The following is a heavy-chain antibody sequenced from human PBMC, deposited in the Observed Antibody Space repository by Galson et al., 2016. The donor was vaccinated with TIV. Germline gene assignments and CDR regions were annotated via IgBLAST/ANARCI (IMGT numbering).Heavy chain of an antibody. CDR2: LDPEEAET. CDR1: GYTLNALS. D-gene: IGHD2-2*01. CDR3: VTADTSKSFYYYYYGMDV. J-gene: IGHJ6*02. V-gene: IGHV1-24*01. Sequence: SVKVSCKVSGYTLNALSIHWVRQAPGEGLEWMGGLDPEEAETFYAHMFQGRVTMTEDTSTDTAYMELINLRSEDTAVYYCVTADTSKSFYYYYYGMDVWGQGTTVTVSS.